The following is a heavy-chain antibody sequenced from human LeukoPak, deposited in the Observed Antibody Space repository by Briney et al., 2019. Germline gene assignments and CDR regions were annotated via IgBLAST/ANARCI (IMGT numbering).Heavy chain of an antibody. J-gene: IGHJ4*02. V-gene: IGHV4-59*08. CDR2: IYYSGST. CDR3: ARGDGDHWHIDY. Sequence: PSETLSLTCTVSGGSISSYYWSWIRQPPGKGLEWIGYIYYSGSTNYNPSLKSRVTISVDTSKNQFSLKLGSVTAADTAVYYCARGDGDHWHIDYWGQGTLVTVSS. D-gene: IGHD4-17*01. CDR1: GGSISSYY.